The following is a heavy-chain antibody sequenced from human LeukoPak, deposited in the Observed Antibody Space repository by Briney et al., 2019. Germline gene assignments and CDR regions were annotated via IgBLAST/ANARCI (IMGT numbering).Heavy chain of an antibody. Sequence: ASVKVSCKASGGTFSSYAISWVRQAPGQGLEWMGGIIPIFGTANYAQKFQGRVTITAEESTSTAYMELSSLRSEDTAVYYCARVHESGSYTDAFDIWGQGTMVTVSS. CDR3: ARVHESGSYTDAFDI. CDR1: GGTFSSYA. J-gene: IGHJ3*02. CDR2: IIPIFGTA. D-gene: IGHD1-26*01. V-gene: IGHV1-69*01.